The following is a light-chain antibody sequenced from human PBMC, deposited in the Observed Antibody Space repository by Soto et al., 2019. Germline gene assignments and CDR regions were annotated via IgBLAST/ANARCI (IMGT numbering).Light chain of an antibody. V-gene: IGKV1-5*03. CDR3: QQYNSYSRT. CDR1: QSISHW. Sequence: DIQMTQSPSTLSASVGDRVTITCRASQSISHWLAWYQQKPGKAPKLLIYKASSLESGVPSRFSGSGSGTEFTLTISSLQPDDFATYYCQQYNSYSRTFGGGTKVEIK. CDR2: KAS. J-gene: IGKJ4*01.